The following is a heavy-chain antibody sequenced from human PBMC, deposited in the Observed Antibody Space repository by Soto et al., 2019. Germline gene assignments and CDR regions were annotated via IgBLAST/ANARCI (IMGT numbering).Heavy chain of an antibody. CDR1: SGSISTYY. D-gene: IGHD4-17*01. V-gene: IGHV4-59*06. Sequence: SETLSLTCTVSSGSISTYYWSWIRQHPGKGLEWIGYIYYSGSTYYNPSLKSRVTISVDTSKNQFSLKLSSVTAADTAVYYCARGGLRYDAFDIWGQGTMVTVSS. CDR2: IYYSGST. CDR3: ARGGLRYDAFDI. J-gene: IGHJ3*02.